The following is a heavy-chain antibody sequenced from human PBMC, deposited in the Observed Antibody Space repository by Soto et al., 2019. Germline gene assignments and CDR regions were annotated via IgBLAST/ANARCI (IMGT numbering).Heavy chain of an antibody. J-gene: IGHJ4*02. Sequence: QVQLVESWGGVVQPGRSLRLSCAASGLTFSRYGFHWVRQAPGKGLEWVAVISYDGNNKYYADSVKGRFTISRENSENTLFLQMNSLRSEDPAVYYCVKLTNPSIVVDPAEIGYWGQGTLVTVSS. CDR1: GLTFSRYG. CDR3: VKLTNPSIVVDPAEIGY. V-gene: IGHV3-30*18. CDR2: ISYDGNNK. D-gene: IGHD2-15*01.